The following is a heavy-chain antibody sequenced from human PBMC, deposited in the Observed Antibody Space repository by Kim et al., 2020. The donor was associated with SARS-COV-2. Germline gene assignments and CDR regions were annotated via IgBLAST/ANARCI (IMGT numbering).Heavy chain of an antibody. J-gene: IGHJ4*02. CDR3: ARSLYSGSYLGY. Sequence: YYNPSLKSRVTISVDTSKNQFSLKLSSVTAADTAVYYCARSLYSGSYLGYWGQGTLVTVSS. D-gene: IGHD1-26*01. V-gene: IGHV4-31*02.